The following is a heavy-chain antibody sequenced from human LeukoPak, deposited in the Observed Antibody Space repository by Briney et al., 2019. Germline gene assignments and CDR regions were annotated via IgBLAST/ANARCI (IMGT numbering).Heavy chain of an antibody. CDR2: MSSRSTYR. V-gene: IGHV3-21*06. CDR1: GFTFSDYS. Sequence: GGSLRLSCAASGFTFSDYSMNWVRQAPGKGLEWVSSMSSRSTYRYYADSVKGRFTISRDNAKNSLCLQMNSLRAEDTAVYYCARDMTTATTCYLQHWGQGTLVTVSS. J-gene: IGHJ1*01. D-gene: IGHD4-17*01. CDR3: ARDMTTATTCYLQH.